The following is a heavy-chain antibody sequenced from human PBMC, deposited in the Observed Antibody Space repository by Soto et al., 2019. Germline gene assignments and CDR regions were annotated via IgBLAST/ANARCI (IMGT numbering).Heavy chain of an antibody. V-gene: IGHV3-66*01. CDR3: ARNMPVTTLGY. Sequence: EVQLVESGGGLVQPGGSLRLSCAASGVTLSNNYMSWVRQAPGKGLEWVSVIYSFGSTSYADSVRGRFTISRDNSQNTLYLHMNSLRPEDTAVYYCARNMPVTTLGYWGQGTLVTVSS. J-gene: IGHJ4*02. CDR2: IYSFGST. D-gene: IGHD4-17*01. CDR1: GVTLSNNY.